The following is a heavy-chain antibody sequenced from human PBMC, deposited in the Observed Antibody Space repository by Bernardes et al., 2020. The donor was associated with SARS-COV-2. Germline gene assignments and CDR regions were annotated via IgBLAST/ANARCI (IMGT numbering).Heavy chain of an antibody. V-gene: IGHV4-59*08. D-gene: IGHD6-13*01. CDR2: IYYSGST. Sequence: SATLTLTCTVSGGSIRSSYWSWIRQPPGKGLEWIGYIYYSGSTNYNPSLKSRVTISVDTSKNQFSLKLSSVTAADTAVYYCAAVGYSSSWYEPLYFDYWGQGTLVTVSS. CDR1: GGSIRSSY. CDR3: AAVGYSSSWYEPLYFDY. J-gene: IGHJ4*02.